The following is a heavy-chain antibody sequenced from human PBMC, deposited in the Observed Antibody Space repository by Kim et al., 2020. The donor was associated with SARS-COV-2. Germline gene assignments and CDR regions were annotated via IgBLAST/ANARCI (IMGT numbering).Heavy chain of an antibody. CDR2: INPNSGGT. Sequence: ASVKVSCKASGYTFTGYYMHWVRQAPGQGLEWMGWINPNSGGTNYSQKFQGRVTMTRDTSISTAYMELSRLRSDDTAVYYCARGYHSSSWSVDYWGQGTLVTVSS. CDR1: GYTFTGYY. V-gene: IGHV1-2*02. D-gene: IGHD6-13*01. CDR3: ARGYHSSSWSVDY. J-gene: IGHJ4*02.